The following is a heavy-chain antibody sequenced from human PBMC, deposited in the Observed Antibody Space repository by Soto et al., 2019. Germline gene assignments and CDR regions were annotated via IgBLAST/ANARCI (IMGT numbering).Heavy chain of an antibody. CDR1: GYTLTELS. CDR2: FDPEDGET. D-gene: IGHD3-10*01. J-gene: IGHJ4*02. Sequence: ASVKVSCKVSGYTLTELSMHWVRQAPGKGLEWMGGFDPEDGETIYAQKFQGRVTMTEDTSTDTAYMELSSLRSEDTAVYYCATKTYYYGSGSYYKLDYWGQGTLVTVSS. CDR3: ATKTYYYGSGSYYKLDY. V-gene: IGHV1-24*01.